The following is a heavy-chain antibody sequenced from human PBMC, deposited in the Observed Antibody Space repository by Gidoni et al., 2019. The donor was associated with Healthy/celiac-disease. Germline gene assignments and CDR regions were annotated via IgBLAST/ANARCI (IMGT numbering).Heavy chain of an antibody. D-gene: IGHD3-3*01. CDR1: GFTFSSYA. CDR3: AKDRLILRFLEWLLTPFDP. CDR2: ISGSGGST. Sequence: EVQLLESGGGLVQPGGSLRLSCAASGFTFSSYAMSWVRQAPGKGLELVSAISGSGGSTYYADSVKGRFTISRDNSKNTLYLQMNSLRAEDTAVYYCAKDRLILRFLEWLLTPFDPWGQGTLVTVSS. V-gene: IGHV3-23*01. J-gene: IGHJ5*02.